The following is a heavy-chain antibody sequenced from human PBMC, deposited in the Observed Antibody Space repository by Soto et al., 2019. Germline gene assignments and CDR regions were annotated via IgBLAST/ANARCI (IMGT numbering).Heavy chain of an antibody. CDR3: ARTPLWSAYYSHSLDL. V-gene: IGHV4-4*07. Sequence: SETLSLTCSVFGGSMSSYYWTWIRQPAGKGLEWIGRMYSSGTTIYKPSLRGRVTMSVDPSKQQFSLTLISATAADTAVHYCARTPLWSAYYSHSLDLWGQGTTVTVSS. J-gene: IGHJ6*02. CDR2: MYSSGTT. D-gene: IGHD3-3*01. CDR1: GGSMSSYY.